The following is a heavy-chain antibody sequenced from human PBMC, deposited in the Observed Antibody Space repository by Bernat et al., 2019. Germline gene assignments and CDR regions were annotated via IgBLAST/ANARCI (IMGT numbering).Heavy chain of an antibody. CDR3: RGDDDGDTDACDI. Sequence: QVQLQESGPGLVKPSETLSLTCTVSGGSISSYYWSWIRQPPGKGLEWIGHIYYSGSTNDNPALRSRVTISVDASKSQYTMRMSSVTAADTAVYYCRGDDDGDTDACDIWGQGTMVTVSS. J-gene: IGHJ3*02. CDR1: GGSISSYY. V-gene: IGHV4-59*01. CDR2: IYYSGST. D-gene: IGHD4-17*01.